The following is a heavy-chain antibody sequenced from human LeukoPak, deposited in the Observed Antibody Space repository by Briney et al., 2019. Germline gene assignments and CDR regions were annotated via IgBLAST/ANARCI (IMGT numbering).Heavy chain of an antibody. Sequence: GVSLRLSCVFSGFTFSSYAMSWVRQAPGKGLEWVSSLSGSGGSTYYADSVKGRFTISRDNSKNTLYLQMNSLRVEDTTVYYCAKDPHTGYSFAYWGQGTLVTVSP. CDR3: AKDPHTGYSFAY. CDR2: LSGSGGST. V-gene: IGHV3-23*01. CDR1: GFTFSSYA. D-gene: IGHD5-18*01. J-gene: IGHJ4*02.